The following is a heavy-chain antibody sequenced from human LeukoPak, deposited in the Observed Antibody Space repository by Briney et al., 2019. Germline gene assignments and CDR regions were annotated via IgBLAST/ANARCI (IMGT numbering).Heavy chain of an antibody. CDR1: GGSISSYY. CDR2: IYYSGST. D-gene: IGHD3-16*01. J-gene: IGHJ4*02. CDR3: ARDRASDY. Sequence: SETLSLTCTVSGGSISSYYWSWIRQPPGKGLEWIGYIYYSGSTNYNSSLKSRVTISVDTSKNQFSLKLSSVTAADTAVYYCARDRASDYWGQGTLVTVSS. V-gene: IGHV4-59*01.